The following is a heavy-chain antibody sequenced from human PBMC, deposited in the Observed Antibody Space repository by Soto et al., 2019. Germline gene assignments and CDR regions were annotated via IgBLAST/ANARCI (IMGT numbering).Heavy chain of an antibody. J-gene: IGHJ4*02. CDR1: GYTFTSYA. Sequence: ASVKVSCKASGYTFTSYAMHWVRQAPGQRLEWMGWINAGNGNTKYSQKFQGRVTITRDTSASTAYTELSSLRSEDTAVYYCARLGTYTAFDYWGQGTLVTVSS. CDR3: ARLGTYTAFDY. D-gene: IGHD1-1*01. CDR2: INAGNGNT. V-gene: IGHV1-3*01.